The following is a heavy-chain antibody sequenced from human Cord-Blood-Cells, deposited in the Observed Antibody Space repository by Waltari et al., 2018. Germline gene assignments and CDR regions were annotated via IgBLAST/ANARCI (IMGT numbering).Heavy chain of an antibody. CDR1: GGSFSRYY. CDR3: ARGRRGAGDY. Sequence: QVQLQQWGAGLLKPSETLSLTCAVYGGSFSRYYWSWIRQPPGKGLEWIGEINHSGSTNYNPSLKSRVTISVDTSKNQFSLKLSSVTAADTAVYYCARGRRGAGDYWGQGTLVTVSP. CDR2: INHSGST. V-gene: IGHV4-34*01. D-gene: IGHD6-19*01. J-gene: IGHJ4*02.